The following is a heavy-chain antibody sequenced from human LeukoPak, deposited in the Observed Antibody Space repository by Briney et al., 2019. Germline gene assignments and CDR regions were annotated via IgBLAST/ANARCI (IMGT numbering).Heavy chain of an antibody. CDR1: GFTFSSYS. CDR3: ARVKGDSVMDV. J-gene: IGHJ6*04. D-gene: IGHD5-18*01. CDR2: ISSSSSYI. Sequence: GGSLRLSCAASGFTFSSYSMNWVRQAPGKGLEWVSSISSSSSYIYYADLVKGRFTISRDNAKNSLYLQMNSLRAEDTAVYYCARVKGDSVMDVWGKGTTVTVSS. V-gene: IGHV3-21*01.